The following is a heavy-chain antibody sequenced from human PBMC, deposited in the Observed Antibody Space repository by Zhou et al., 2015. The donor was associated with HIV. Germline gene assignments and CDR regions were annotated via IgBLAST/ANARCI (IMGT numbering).Heavy chain of an antibody. CDR1: GGTFSSYA. V-gene: IGHV1-69*01. J-gene: IGHJ5*02. CDR2: IIPIFGTA. Sequence: QVQLVQSGAEVKKPGSSVKVSCKASGGTFSSYAISWVRQAPGQGLEWMGGIIPIFGTANYAQKFQGRVTITADESTSTAYMELSSLRSEDTAVYYCARELYYYGSGSRTYNWFDPWGQGTLVTVSS. D-gene: IGHD3-10*01. CDR3: ARELYYYGSGSRTYNWFDP.